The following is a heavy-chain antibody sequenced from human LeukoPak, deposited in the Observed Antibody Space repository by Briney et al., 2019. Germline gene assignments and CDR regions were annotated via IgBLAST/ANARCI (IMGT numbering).Heavy chain of an antibody. V-gene: IGHV5-51*01. D-gene: IGHD5-24*01. CDR1: GYIFTGYW. Sequence: GESLKISFKASGYIFTGYWIGWVRQMPGKGLEWMGIIYPGDSVTRYSPSFQGQVTISADKSISTAYLQWSSLKASDTAMYYCARRGDGCNLNFDYWGQGTLVTVSS. J-gene: IGHJ4*02. CDR3: ARRGDGCNLNFDY. CDR2: IYPGDSVT.